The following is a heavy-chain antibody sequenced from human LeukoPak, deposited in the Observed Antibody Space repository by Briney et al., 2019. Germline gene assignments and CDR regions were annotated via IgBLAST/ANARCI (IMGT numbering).Heavy chain of an antibody. J-gene: IGHJ4*02. Sequence: KPGGSLRLSCAASGFTFSSYSMNWVRLAPGTGLEWVASIRGSSGSIYYADSANGRFTITRNNAKNKQFLQMKSLIAADTAVYYCARASPPAISFFDWWGQGTLVSVSS. D-gene: IGHD3-9*01. CDR3: ARASPPAISFFDW. V-gene: IGHV3-21*01. CDR2: IRGSSGSI. CDR1: GFTFSSYS.